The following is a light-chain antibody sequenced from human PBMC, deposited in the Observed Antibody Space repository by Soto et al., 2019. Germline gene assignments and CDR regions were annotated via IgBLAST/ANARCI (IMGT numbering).Light chain of an antibody. CDR1: SSDVGGYNY. CDR3: CSYTTSKSCQIV. Sequence: QSALTQPAYVSGSPGQSITISCTGTSSDVGGYNYVSWYQQQPGKAPKFMIYDVTNRPSGVSNRFSGSKSGNTASLTISGLQAEDEADYYCCSYTTSKSCQIVFGTGTKVTVL. V-gene: IGLV2-14*01. CDR2: DVT. J-gene: IGLJ1*01.